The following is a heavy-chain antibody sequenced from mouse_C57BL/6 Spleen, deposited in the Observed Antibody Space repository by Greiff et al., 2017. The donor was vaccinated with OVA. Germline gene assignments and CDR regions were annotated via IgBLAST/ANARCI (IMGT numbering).Heavy chain of an antibody. CDR3: AREYGSIDN. D-gene: IGHD1-1*01. V-gene: IGHV3-6*01. J-gene: IGHJ2*01. Sequence: DVQLQESGPGLVKPSQSLSLTCSVTGYSITSGYYWNWIRQFPGNKLEWMGYISYDGSNNYNPSLKNRISITRDTSKNQFFLKLNSVTTEDTATYYCAREYGSIDNWGQGTTLTVSS. CDR1: GYSITSGYY. CDR2: ISYDGSN.